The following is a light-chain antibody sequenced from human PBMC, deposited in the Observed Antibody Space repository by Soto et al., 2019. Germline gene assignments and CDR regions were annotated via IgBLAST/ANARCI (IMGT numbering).Light chain of an antibody. J-gene: IGLJ2*01. V-gene: IGLV2-8*01. Sequence: QSVLTQPPSASGSPGQSVTISCAGSGSDIAVYDFVSWYQQHPGTAHKLIIYEVTKRPSGVPDRFSGSKSASTASLTVSGLQAEEEADYYCSSYAGSNTLVFGGGTKVTVL. CDR1: GSDIAVYDF. CDR3: SSYAGSNTLV. CDR2: EVT.